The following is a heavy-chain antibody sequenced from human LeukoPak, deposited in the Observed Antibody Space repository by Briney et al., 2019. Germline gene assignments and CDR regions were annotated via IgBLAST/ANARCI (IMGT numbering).Heavy chain of an antibody. J-gene: IGHJ6*03. D-gene: IGHD5-24*01. CDR2: INHSGST. V-gene: IGHV4-34*01. Sequence: KPSETLSLTCAVYGGSFSGYYWSWIRQPPGKGLEWIGEINHSGSTNYNPSLKSRVTISVDTSKNQFSLKLSSVTAADTAVYYCARDRRDGYKTYYYYYYMDVWGKGTTVTISS. CDR1: GGSFSGYY. CDR3: ARDRRDGYKTYYYYYYMDV.